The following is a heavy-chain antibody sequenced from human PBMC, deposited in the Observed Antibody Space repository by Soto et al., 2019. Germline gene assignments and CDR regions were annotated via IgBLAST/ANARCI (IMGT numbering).Heavy chain of an antibody. CDR3: ARAPKVSGSAQTRPDF. Sequence: TLSLTCSVSGAALNSGNYYWSWIRQVPGKGLEWIGHIYVTGAVDYNPSLRDRITISQDTSERQFSLNLRLVTAADTAVYYCARAPKVSGSAQTRPDFWGQGSLVTVSS. CDR1: GAALNSGNYY. V-gene: IGHV4-31*03. D-gene: IGHD6-6*01. CDR2: IYVTGAV. J-gene: IGHJ4*02.